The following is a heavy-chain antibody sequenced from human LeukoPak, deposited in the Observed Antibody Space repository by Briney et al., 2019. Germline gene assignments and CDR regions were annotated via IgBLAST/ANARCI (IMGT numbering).Heavy chain of an antibody. V-gene: IGHV1-2*02. CDR3: AKAWRDDYDEGARMDV. CDR2: INPNSGGT. D-gene: IGHD3-22*01. Sequence: ASVKVSCKASGYTFTAYYMHWVRQAPGQGLEWMGWINPNSGGTNYAQKFQDRVTMTRDTSISPASMELNGLRSDDTAVYYCAKAWRDDYDEGARMDVWGQGTTVTVSS. CDR1: GYTFTAYY. J-gene: IGHJ6*02.